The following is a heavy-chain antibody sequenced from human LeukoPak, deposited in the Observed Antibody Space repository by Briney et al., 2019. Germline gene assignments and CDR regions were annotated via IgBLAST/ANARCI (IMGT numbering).Heavy chain of an antibody. CDR2: INHSGST. J-gene: IGHJ4*02. CDR1: GGSFSGYY. V-gene: IGHV4-34*01. D-gene: IGHD3-3*01. Sequence: SETLSLTCAVYGGSFSGYYWSWIRQPPGKGLEWIGEINHSGSTNYDPSLKSRVTISVDTSKNQFSLKLSSVTAADTAVYYCARGPPPSLYYDFWSGYVRGEDYFDYWGQGTLVTVSS. CDR3: ARGPPPSLYYDFWSGYVRGEDYFDY.